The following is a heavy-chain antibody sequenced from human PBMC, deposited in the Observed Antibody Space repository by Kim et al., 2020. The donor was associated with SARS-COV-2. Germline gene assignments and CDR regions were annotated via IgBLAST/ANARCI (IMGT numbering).Heavy chain of an antibody. J-gene: IGHJ6*03. CDR1: RFTFDDYG. Sequence: GGSLRLSCVGYRFTFDDYGMNWVRLVPGKGLEWVSGISWNSGAKGYADSVKGRFIISRDDAKNSLYLQMNSLRTEDTALYYCAASTVSRQFNNYMDVWGKGTRVTVS. CDR2: ISWNSGAK. V-gene: IGHV3-9*01. D-gene: IGHD4-17*01. CDR3: AASTVSRQFNNYMDV.